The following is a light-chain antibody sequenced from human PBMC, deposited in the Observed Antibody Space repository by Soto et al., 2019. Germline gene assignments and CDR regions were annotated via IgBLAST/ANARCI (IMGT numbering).Light chain of an antibody. V-gene: IGLV2-14*03. CDR2: EVS. CDR3: FSYTSSGTYV. J-gene: IGLJ1*01. Sequence: QSALTQPASVFGSPGQSITISCTGTSSDVGGYNFVSWYQQHPGKAPKLMIYEVSNRPSGVSNRFSGSKSGNTASLTISGLQAEDETDYYCFSYTSSGTYVFGTGTKVTVL. CDR1: SSDVGGYNF.